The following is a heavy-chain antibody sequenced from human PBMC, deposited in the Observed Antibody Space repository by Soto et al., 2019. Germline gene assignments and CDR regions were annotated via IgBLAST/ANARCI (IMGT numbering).Heavy chain of an antibody. D-gene: IGHD3-16*01. CDR2: INPSGGST. CDR1: GCTFTSYY. V-gene: IGHV1-46*01. J-gene: IGHJ4*02. CDR3: AHRGGATVGLYYFDY. Sequence: GASVKVSCKASGCTFTSYYMHWVRQAPGQGLEWMGIINPSGGSTSYAQKFQGRVTMTRDTSTSTVYMELSSLRSEDTATYYCAHRGGATVGLYYFDYWGQGALVTVSS.